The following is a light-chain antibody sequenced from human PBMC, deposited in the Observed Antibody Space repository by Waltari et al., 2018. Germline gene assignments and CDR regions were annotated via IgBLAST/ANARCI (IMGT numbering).Light chain of an antibody. CDR1: SSDVGNYKR. V-gene: IGLV2-23*02. J-gene: IGLJ2*01. CDR2: AVS. Sequence: QSALTQPASVSGSPGQSITISCTGTSSDVGNYKRVSWYQQHPGKAPKLMIYAVSKRPSGVSDRFSGSKSGDMASLTISGLHPEDEAEYFCSSYAGSSKGVFGGGTKVTVL. CDR3: SSYAGSSKGV.